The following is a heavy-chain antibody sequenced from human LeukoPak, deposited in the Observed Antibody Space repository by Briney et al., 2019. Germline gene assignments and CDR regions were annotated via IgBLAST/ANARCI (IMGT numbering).Heavy chain of an antibody. V-gene: IGHV1-2*02. CDR2: INPNSGGT. CDR3: ARGRPPRPSRNTMVRGDPNWFDP. J-gene: IGHJ5*02. D-gene: IGHD3-10*01. CDR1: GYTFTVYY. Sequence: ASVKVSCKASGYTFTVYYMHWVRQAPGQGLGWMGWINPNSGGTNYAQKFQGRATMTRNTSISTAYMELSSLRSEDTAVYYCARGRPPRPSRNTMVRGDPNWFDPWGQGTLVTVSS.